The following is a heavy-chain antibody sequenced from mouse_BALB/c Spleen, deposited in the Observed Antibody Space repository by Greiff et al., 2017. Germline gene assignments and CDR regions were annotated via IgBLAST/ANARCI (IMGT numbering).Heavy chain of an antibody. J-gene: IGHJ2*01. Sequence: EVKVEESGGGLVKPGGSLKLSCAASGFTFSSYAMSWVRQTPEKRLEWVASISSGGSTYYPDSVKGRFTISRDNARNILYLQMSSLRSEDTAMYYCARDLLRLRPYYIDYWGQGTTLTVSS. CDR2: ISSGGST. D-gene: IGHD1-2*01. CDR1: GFTFSSYA. CDR3: ARDLLRLRPYYIDY. V-gene: IGHV5-6-5*01.